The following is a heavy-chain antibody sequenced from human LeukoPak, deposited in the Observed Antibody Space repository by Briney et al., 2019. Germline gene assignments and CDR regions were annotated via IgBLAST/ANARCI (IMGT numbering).Heavy chain of an antibody. V-gene: IGHV4-38-2*01. J-gene: IGHJ4*02. CDR2: FYHSGST. Sequence: SETLSLTCAVSGYSISGGYYWGWIRQPPGKGLEWIGSFYHSGSTYYNPSLKSRVTISVDTSKNPFSLKLSSVTAADTAVYYCARGPPIVVVTAQLDYWGQGTLVTVSS. D-gene: IGHD2-21*02. CDR3: ARGPPIVVVTAQLDY. CDR1: GYSISGGYY.